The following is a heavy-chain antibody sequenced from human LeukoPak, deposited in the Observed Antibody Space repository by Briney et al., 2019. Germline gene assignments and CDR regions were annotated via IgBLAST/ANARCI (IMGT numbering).Heavy chain of an antibody. V-gene: IGHV3-15*01. Sequence: GGSLRLSCAASGFTFSNAWMSWVRQAPGKGLEWVGRIKSKTDGGTTDYAAPVKGRFTISRDDSKNTLYLQMNSLKTEDTAVYYCTTDPASGLLWFGEPYWGQGTLVTVSS. D-gene: IGHD3-10*01. J-gene: IGHJ4*02. CDR3: TTDPASGLLWFGEPY. CDR2: IKSKTDGGTT. CDR1: GFTFSNAW.